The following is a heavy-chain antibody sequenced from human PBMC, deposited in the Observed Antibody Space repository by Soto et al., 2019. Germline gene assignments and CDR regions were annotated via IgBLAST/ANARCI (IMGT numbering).Heavy chain of an antibody. V-gene: IGHV3-30*18. CDR2: ISYDGSNK. CDR1: GFTFSSYG. CDR3: AKVGDSLPSYYYYGMDV. J-gene: IGHJ6*02. Sequence: QVQLVESGGGVVQPGRSLRLSCAASGFTFSSYGMHWVRQAPGKGLEWVAVISYDGSNKYYADSVKGRFTISRDNSKNTLYLQMNSLRAEDTAVYYCAKVGDSLPSYYYYGMDVWGQGTTVTVSS. D-gene: IGHD2-21*01.